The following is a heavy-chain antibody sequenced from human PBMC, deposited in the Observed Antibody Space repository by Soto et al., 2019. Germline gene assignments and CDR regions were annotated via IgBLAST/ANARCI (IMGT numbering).Heavy chain of an antibody. V-gene: IGHV4-31*03. Sequence: PAETLSLTCTVSGGSIRSGGYCCSWVRQNPRIGLEWIGNIYYSGNTYYNPSLKSRLTISVDTSKNQFSLNLSSVTAADTAVYYCARDRLMATAGTARHYFGLDVWGPGTTVTVSS. D-gene: IGHD5-18*01. J-gene: IGHJ6*02. CDR3: ARDRLMATAGTARHYFGLDV. CDR1: GGSIRSGGYC. CDR2: IYYSGNT.